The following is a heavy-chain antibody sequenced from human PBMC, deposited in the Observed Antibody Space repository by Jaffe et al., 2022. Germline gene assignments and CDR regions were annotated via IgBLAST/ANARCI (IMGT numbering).Heavy chain of an antibody. D-gene: IGHD4-17*01. CDR2: INPSGGST. Sequence: QVQLVQSGAEVKKPGASVKVSCKASGYTFTSYYMHWVRQAPGQGLEWMGIINPSGGSTSYAQKFQGRVTMTRDTSTSTVYMELSSLRSEDTAVYYCARDLVFVWTTVINGGAFDIWGQGTMVTVSS. CDR1: GYTFTSYY. J-gene: IGHJ3*02. CDR3: ARDLVFVWTTVINGGAFDI. V-gene: IGHV1-46*01.